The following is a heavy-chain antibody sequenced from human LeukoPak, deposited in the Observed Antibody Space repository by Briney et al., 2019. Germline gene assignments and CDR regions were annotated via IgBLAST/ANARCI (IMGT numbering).Heavy chain of an antibody. Sequence: SETLSLTCAVYGGSFSGYYWSWIRQPPGKGLEWIGEINHSGSTNYNPSLKSRVTISVDTSKSQFFLKLSSVTAADTAVYYCARRTGWYWGYYFDYWGQGTLVSVSS. D-gene: IGHD6-19*01. CDR1: GGSFSGYY. J-gene: IGHJ4*02. V-gene: IGHV4-34*01. CDR2: INHSGST. CDR3: ARRTGWYWGYYFDY.